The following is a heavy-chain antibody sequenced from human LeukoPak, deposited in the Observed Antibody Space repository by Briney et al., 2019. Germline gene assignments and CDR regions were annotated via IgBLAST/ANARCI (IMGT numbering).Heavy chain of an antibody. CDR3: ARSPKTTVVRTRGGDAFDI. CDR1: GGSISSGGYS. V-gene: IGHV4-30-2*01. J-gene: IGHJ3*02. Sequence: SQTLSLTCAVFGGSISSGGYSWSWIRQPPGKGLEWIGYIYHSGSTYYNPSLKSRVTISVDRSKNQFSLKLSSVTAADTAVYYCARSPKTTVVRTRGGDAFDIWGQGTMVTVSS. D-gene: IGHD4-23*01. CDR2: IYHSGST.